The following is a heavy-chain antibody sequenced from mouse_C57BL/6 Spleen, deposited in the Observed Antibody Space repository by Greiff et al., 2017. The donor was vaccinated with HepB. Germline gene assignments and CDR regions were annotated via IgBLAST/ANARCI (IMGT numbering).Heavy chain of an antibody. V-gene: IGHV1-55*01. CDR3: ARRGLRPYYFDY. CDR2: IYPGSGST. D-gene: IGHD2-4*01. Sequence: QVQLKQPGAELVKPGASVKMSCKASGYTFTSYWITWVKQRPGQGLEWIGDIYPGSGSTNYNEKFKSKATLTVDTSSSTAYMQLSSLTSEDSAVYYCARRGLRPYYFDYWGQGTTLTVSS. J-gene: IGHJ2*01. CDR1: GYTFTSYW.